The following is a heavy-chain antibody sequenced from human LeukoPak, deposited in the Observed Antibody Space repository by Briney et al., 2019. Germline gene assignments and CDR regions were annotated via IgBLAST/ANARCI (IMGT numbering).Heavy chain of an antibody. Sequence: GGSLRLSCAASGFTVSSNYMSWVRQAPWKGLEWVSVIYSGGSTYYADSVKGRFTISRDNSKNTLYLQMNCLRAEDTAVYYCARVSNPILGASSWFDPWGQGTLVTVSS. D-gene: IGHD4-11*01. CDR1: GFTVSSNY. CDR2: IYSGGST. V-gene: IGHV3-53*01. J-gene: IGHJ5*02. CDR3: ARVSNPILGASSWFDP.